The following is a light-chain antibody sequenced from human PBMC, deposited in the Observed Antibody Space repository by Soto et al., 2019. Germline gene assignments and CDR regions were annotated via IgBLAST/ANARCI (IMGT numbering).Light chain of an antibody. J-gene: IGKJ3*01. Sequence: DIQLTQSPSIVSASVGDRGTITCRASPGISTFLAWYRHKPGKAPDLLVFSASTVETGVPSRFSGSGSETEFTLTISSLQPEDSATYYCQQLNSYPFTFGPGTKVDIK. CDR3: QQLNSYPFT. V-gene: IGKV1-9*01. CDR1: PGISTF. CDR2: SAS.